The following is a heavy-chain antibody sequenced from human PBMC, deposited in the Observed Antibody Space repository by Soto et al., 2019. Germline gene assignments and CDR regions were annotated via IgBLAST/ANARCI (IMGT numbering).Heavy chain of an antibody. CDR1: GGSFSGYY. D-gene: IGHD2-15*01. Sequence: ETLSLTCAVYGGSFSGYYWSWIRQPPGKGLEWIGEINHSGSTNYNPSLKSRVTISVDTSKNQFSLKLSSVAAADTAVYYCARTLLGYCSGGSCVDAFDIWGQGTMVTVSS. J-gene: IGHJ3*02. V-gene: IGHV4-34*01. CDR2: INHSGST. CDR3: ARTLLGYCSGGSCVDAFDI.